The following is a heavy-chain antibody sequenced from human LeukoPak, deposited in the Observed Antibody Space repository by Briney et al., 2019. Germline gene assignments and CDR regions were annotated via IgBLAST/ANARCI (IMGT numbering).Heavy chain of an antibody. V-gene: IGHV4-61*05. CDR2: IYYSGST. CDR3: ARARSRVPTGALDI. CDR1: GGSISSSSYY. J-gene: IGHJ3*02. Sequence: SETLSLTCTVSGGSISSSSYYWGWIRQPPGKGLEWIGYIYYSGSTNYNPSLKSRVTISVDTSKNQFSLKLSSVTAADTAVYYCARARSRVPTGALDIWGQGTMVTVSS. D-gene: IGHD2-15*01.